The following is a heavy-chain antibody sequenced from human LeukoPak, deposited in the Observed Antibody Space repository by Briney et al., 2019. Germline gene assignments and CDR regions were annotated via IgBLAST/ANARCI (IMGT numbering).Heavy chain of an antibody. CDR3: AKESAGYSNPVRGFQH. CDR2: INHSGST. J-gene: IGHJ1*01. Sequence: SETLSLTCAVYGGSFSGYYWSWIRQPPGKGLEWIGEINHSGSTNYNPSLKSRVTISVDTSKNQFSLKLSSVTAADTAVYYCAKESAGYSNPVRGFQHWGQGTLVTVSS. V-gene: IGHV4-34*01. CDR1: GGSFSGYY. D-gene: IGHD6-13*01.